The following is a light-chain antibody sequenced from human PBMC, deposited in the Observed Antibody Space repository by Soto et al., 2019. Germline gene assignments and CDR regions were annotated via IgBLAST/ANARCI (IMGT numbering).Light chain of an antibody. CDR2: STN. Sequence: QTVVTQEPSFSVSPGRTVTLTCGLSSGSVSTSYYPSWYQQTPGQAPRTLIYSTNTRSSGVPDRFSGSILGNKAALTITGAQADDESDYYCALYMGSGIYVFGTGTKLTVL. CDR1: SGSVSTSYY. J-gene: IGLJ1*01. CDR3: ALYMGSGIYV. V-gene: IGLV8-61*01.